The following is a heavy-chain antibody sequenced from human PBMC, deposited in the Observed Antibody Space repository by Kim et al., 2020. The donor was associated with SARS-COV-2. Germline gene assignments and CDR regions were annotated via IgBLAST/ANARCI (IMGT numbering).Heavy chain of an antibody. CDR1: GFTFSSYS. CDR2: ISISSSNI. D-gene: IGHD1-26*01. Sequence: GGSLRLSCAASGFTFSSYSMNWVRQAPGKGLEWVSSISISSSNIYYADAVKGRFTLSRDNAKNSLYLQMNSLRAEDTGVYYCARIASRSLDYWGQGTLVT. J-gene: IGHJ4*02. CDR3: ARIASRSLDY. V-gene: IGHV3-21*01.